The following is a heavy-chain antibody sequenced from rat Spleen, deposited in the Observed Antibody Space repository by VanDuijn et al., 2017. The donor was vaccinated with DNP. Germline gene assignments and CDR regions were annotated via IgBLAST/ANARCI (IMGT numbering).Heavy chain of an antibody. V-gene: IGHV5-31*01. CDR1: GFTFNNYW. Sequence: EVQLVESGGDVVQPGRSLKLSCVATGFTFNNYWMTWIRQVPGKGLEWVASITSSGGSTYYPDSVKGRFTISSDNAKNTLYLQMNSLRSEDTATYYCIRDGDNWDWFAYWGQGTLVTVSS. J-gene: IGHJ3*01. CDR3: IRDGDNWDWFAY. CDR2: ITSSGGST. D-gene: IGHD5-1*01.